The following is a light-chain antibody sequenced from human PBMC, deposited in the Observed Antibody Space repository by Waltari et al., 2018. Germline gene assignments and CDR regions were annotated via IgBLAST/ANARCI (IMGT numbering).Light chain of an antibody. J-gene: IGKJ1*01. V-gene: IGKV3-15*01. CDR3: QQYNNWPPRGT. CDR2: GAS. Sequence: EIVLTQSPATLSVSPGEGATLSCRASQSINDNLAWYQQRPAQAPRLLIFGASTRATGIPARFSGSGSGTEFTLTISSLQSEDFAVYYCQQYNNWPPRGTFGQGTKVEIK. CDR1: QSINDN.